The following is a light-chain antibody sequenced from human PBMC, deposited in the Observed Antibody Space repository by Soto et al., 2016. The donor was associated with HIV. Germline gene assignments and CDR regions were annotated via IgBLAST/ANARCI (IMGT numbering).Light chain of an antibody. CDR2: AVS. CDR3: QQSYSTPRT. V-gene: IGKV1-39*01. Sequence: DIRMTQSPTSLSAFVGDRVAISCRASQSISNYLNWYQQKPGKAPNLVIYAVSNLQSGVPPRFNGSGSGTDFSLTISSLQPEDFATYYCQQSYSTPRTFGGGTKVE. J-gene: IGKJ4*01. CDR1: QSISNY.